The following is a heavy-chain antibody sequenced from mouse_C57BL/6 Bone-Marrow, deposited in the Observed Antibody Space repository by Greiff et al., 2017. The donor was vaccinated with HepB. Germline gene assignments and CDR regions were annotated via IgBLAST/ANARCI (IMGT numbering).Heavy chain of an antibody. CDR3: ARNYGSDY. V-gene: IGHV5-17*01. CDR2: ISSGSSTI. Sequence: EVKLMESGGGLVKPGGSLKLSCAASGFTFSDYGMHWVRQAPEKGLEWVAYISSGSSTIYYADTVKGRFTISRDNAKNTLFLQMTSLRSKDTAMYYCARNYGSDYWGQGTTLTVSS. D-gene: IGHD1-1*01. CDR1: GFTFSDYG. J-gene: IGHJ2*01.